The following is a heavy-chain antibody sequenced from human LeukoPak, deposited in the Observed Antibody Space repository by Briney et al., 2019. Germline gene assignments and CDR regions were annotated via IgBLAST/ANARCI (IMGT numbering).Heavy chain of an antibody. CDR3: TTTLPGPYCSSTSCAFDY. D-gene: IGHD2-2*01. CDR1: GYTLTEFS. J-gene: IGHJ4*02. Sequence: GASEKVSCKVSGYTLTEFSMHWVRQAPGKGLEGMGLFDPDDCETIYAQKFQGRLTMTEDTSTDTAYMELSSLRSEGRAVYYCTTTLPGPYCSSTSCAFDYWGQGTLVTVSS. CDR2: FDPDDCET. V-gene: IGHV1-24*01.